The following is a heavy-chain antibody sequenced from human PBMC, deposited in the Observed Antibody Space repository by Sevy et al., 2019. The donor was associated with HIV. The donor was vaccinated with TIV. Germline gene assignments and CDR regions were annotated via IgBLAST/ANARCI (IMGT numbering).Heavy chain of an antibody. V-gene: IGHV3-53*01. CDR2: IYSGGDT. J-gene: IGHJ3*02. Sequence: GGSLRLSCAASGFTVSRNYMSWVRQAPGKGLEWVSVIYSGGDTYYADSVKGRFTISRDNSKNTVSLQMNSLRAEDTALYYCASQTTVQDAFDIWGQGTMVTVSS. D-gene: IGHD4-17*01. CDR3: ASQTTVQDAFDI. CDR1: GFTVSRNY.